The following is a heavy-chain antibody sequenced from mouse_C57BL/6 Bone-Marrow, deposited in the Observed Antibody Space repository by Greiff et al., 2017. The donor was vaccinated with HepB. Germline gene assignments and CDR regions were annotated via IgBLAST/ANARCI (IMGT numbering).Heavy chain of an antibody. J-gene: IGHJ3*01. V-gene: IGHV5-12*01. CDR2: ISNGGGST. CDR1: GFTFSDYY. CDR3: AREKGGYYPAWFAY. D-gene: IGHD2-3*01. Sequence: EVMLVESGGGLVQPGGSLKLSCAASGFTFSDYYMYWVRQTPEKRLEWVAYISNGGGSTYYPDTVKGRFTISRDNAKNTLYLQMSRLKSEDTAMYYCAREKGGYYPAWFAYWGQGTLVTVSA.